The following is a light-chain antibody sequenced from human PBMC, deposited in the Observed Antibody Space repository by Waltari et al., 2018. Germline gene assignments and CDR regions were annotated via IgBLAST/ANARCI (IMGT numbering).Light chain of an antibody. CDR3: SSYRTTNTWV. CDR1: SSDVGGYNY. J-gene: IGLJ3*02. V-gene: IGLV2-14*01. Sequence: QSALTQPASVSGSPGQSITISCTGTSSDVGGYNYVSWYQQRPGKAPKPIIYEVNNRPSGVSNRLSGSKSGHTACLTISGILPEDEADYYCSSYRTTNTWVFGGGTKLTVL. CDR2: EVN.